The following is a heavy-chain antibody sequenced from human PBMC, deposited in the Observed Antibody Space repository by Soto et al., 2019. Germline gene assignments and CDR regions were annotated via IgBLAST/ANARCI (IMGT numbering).Heavy chain of an antibody. CDR3: ARAAGDYYFDY. CDR2: IIPIFGTA. J-gene: IGHJ4*02. D-gene: IGHD2-21*01. V-gene: IGHV1-69*13. CDR1: GCTFSSYA. Sequence: EASVKVSCKASGCTFSSYAISWVRQAPGQGLEWMGGIIPIFGTANYAQKFQGRVTITADESTSTAYMELSSLRSEDTAVYYCARAAGDYYFDYWGQGTLVTVSS.